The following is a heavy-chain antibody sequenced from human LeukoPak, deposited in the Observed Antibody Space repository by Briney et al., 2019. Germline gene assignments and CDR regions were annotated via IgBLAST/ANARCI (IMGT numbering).Heavy chain of an antibody. J-gene: IGHJ4*02. CDR2: MNPNSGNT. Sequence: VASVKVSCKASGYTFTSYDINWVRQATGQGLEWMGWMNPNSGNTGYAQKSQGRVTMTRNTSISTAYMELSSLRSEDTAVYYCARGLGVDSSSWYRLARPTLEKKYYFDYWGQGTLVTVSS. V-gene: IGHV1-8*02. D-gene: IGHD6-13*01. CDR3: ARGLGVDSSSWYRLARPTLEKKYYFDY. CDR1: GYTFTSYD.